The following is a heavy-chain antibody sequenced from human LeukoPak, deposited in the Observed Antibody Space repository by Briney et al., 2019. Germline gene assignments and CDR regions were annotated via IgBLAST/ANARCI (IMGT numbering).Heavy chain of an antibody. D-gene: IGHD6-13*01. Sequence: PSETLSLTCTVSGGSISSYYWSWIWQPPGKGLEWIGYIYYSGSTNYNPSLKSRVTISVDTSKNQFSLKLSSVTAADTAVYYCAGGYSSSSPTFDYWGQGTLVTVSS. CDR3: AGGYSSSSPTFDY. CDR1: GGSISSYY. V-gene: IGHV4-59*01. J-gene: IGHJ4*02. CDR2: IYYSGST.